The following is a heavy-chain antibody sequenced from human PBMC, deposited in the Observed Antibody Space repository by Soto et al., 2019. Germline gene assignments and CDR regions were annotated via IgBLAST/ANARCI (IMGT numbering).Heavy chain of an antibody. CDR1: GGSVSSGSYY. CDR3: ARGNDRITIFGVVPIGNYYYGMDV. D-gene: IGHD3-3*01. Sequence: SETLSLTCTVSGGSVSSGSYYWSWIRQPPGKGLEWIGYIYYSGSTNYNPSLKSRVTISVDTSKNQFSLKLSSVTAADTAVYYCARGNDRITIFGVVPIGNYYYGMDVWGQGATVTVSS. J-gene: IGHJ6*02. CDR2: IYYSGST. V-gene: IGHV4-61*01.